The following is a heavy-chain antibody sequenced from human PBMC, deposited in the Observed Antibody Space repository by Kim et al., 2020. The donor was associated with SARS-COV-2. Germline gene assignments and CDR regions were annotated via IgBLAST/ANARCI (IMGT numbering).Heavy chain of an antibody. J-gene: IGHJ4*02. CDR2: INHSGST. CDR3: ARGPVRGVIPFDC. CDR1: GGSFSGYY. Sequence: SETLSLTCAVYGGSFSGYYWSWIRQPPGKGLEWIGEINHSGSTNYNPSLKSRVTISVDTSKNQFSLKLSSVTAADTAVYYCARGPVRGVIPFDCWGQGTLVTVSS. V-gene: IGHV4-34*01. D-gene: IGHD3-10*01.